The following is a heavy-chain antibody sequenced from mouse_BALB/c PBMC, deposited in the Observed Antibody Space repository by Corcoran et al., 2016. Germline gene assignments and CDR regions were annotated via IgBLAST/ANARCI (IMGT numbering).Heavy chain of an antibody. V-gene: IGHV1S136*01. CDR2: IYPYNDGT. Sequence: EVQLQQSGPELVKPGASVKMSCKASGYTFTSYVIHWVKQKQGQGLEWIGYIYPYNDGTKYNAKFKGKATLTSDKSSSAAYMEFSNLTSEDSAVYYCAREVPGGNPFDNWVQGTTLTVSS. CDR3: AREVPGGNPFDN. CDR1: GYTFTSYV. J-gene: IGHJ2*01. D-gene: IGHD2-1*01.